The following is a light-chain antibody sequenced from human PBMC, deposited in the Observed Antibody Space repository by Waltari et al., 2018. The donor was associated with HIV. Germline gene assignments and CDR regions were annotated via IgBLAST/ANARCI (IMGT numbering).Light chain of an antibody. CDR3: QQSVIAPFT. CDR1: QSISNS. CDR2: LAS. V-gene: IGKV1-39*01. J-gene: IGKJ3*01. Sequence: DIQMPQSPSSLSASVGDRVTIPCRASQSISNSVNWYQQKPGRAPNLLIYLASSLEGGVPSRFSGSGSGTDFTLTISSLQPEDFATYYCQQSVIAPFTFGPGTKVDI.